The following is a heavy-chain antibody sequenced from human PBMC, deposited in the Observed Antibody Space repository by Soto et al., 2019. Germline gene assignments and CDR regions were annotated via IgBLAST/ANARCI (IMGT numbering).Heavy chain of an antibody. J-gene: IGHJ4*02. Sequence: QITLKESGPTLVKPTQTLTLTCTFSGFSLSTSGVGVGWIRQPPVKALEWLALLYWNDDKRYSPSLKSRLTIPKDTSKNQVVLTMTNMDPVDTATYYWAHVRSSSWYFDYWGQGTLVTVSS. CDR3: AHVRSSSWYFDY. D-gene: IGHD6-13*01. CDR2: LYWNDDK. CDR1: GFSLSTSGVG. V-gene: IGHV2-5*01.